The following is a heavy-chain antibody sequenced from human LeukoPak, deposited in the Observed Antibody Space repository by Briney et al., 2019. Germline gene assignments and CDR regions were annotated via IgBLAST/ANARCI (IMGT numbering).Heavy chain of an antibody. V-gene: IGHV1-69*13. J-gene: IGHJ4*02. D-gene: IGHD6-13*01. Sequence: GASAKVSCKASGGTFSSYAISWVRQAPGQGLEWMGGIIPIFGTANYAQKFQGRVTITADESTSTAYMELSSLRSEDTAVYYCARDRGSSWYRLDYWGQGTLVTVSS. CDR3: ARDRGSSWYRLDY. CDR1: GGTFSSYA. CDR2: IIPIFGTA.